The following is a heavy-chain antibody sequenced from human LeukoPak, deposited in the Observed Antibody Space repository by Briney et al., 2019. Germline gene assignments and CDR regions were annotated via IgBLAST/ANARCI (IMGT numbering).Heavy chain of an antibody. CDR2: IYYSGST. Sequence: PSETLSLTCTVSGGSISSYYWSWIRQPPGKGLEWIGYIYYSGSTNYNPSLKSRVTISVDTSKNQFSLKLSSVTAADTAVYYCASGCSSTSCYTHDAFDIWGQGTMVTVSS. D-gene: IGHD2-2*02. J-gene: IGHJ3*02. CDR3: ASGCSSTSCYTHDAFDI. V-gene: IGHV4-59*01. CDR1: GGSISSYY.